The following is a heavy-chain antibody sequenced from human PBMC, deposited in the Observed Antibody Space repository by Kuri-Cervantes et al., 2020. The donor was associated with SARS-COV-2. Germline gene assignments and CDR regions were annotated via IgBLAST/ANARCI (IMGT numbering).Heavy chain of an antibody. CDR2: ISWNSGSI. V-gene: IGHV3-9*01. D-gene: IGHD1-26*01. J-gene: IGHJ4*02. CDR1: GFTFDDYA. Sequence: LSLTCAASGFTFDDYAMHWVRQAPGKGLEWVSGISWNSGSIGYADSVKGRFTISRDNAKNSLYLQMNSLRAEDTAVYYCARGTLLGRMLDYFDYWGQGTLVTVSS. CDR3: ARGTLLGRMLDYFDY.